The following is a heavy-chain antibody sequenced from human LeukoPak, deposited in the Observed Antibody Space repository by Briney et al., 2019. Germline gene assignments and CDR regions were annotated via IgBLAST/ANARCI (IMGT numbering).Heavy chain of an antibody. Sequence: SETLSLTCAVSGGSISSFYWSWIRQPPGKGLEWIGYIYYSGSTNYNPSLKSRVTISVDTSKNQFSLKLSSVTAADTAVYYCARDAGPSGSSWFSTSDWFDPWGQGTLVTVSS. CDR2: IYYSGST. CDR1: GGSISSFY. CDR3: ARDAGPSGSSWFSTSDWFDP. J-gene: IGHJ5*02. D-gene: IGHD6-13*01. V-gene: IGHV4-59*01.